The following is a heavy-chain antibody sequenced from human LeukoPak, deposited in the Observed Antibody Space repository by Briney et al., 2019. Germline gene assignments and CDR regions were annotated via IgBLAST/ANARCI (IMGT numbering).Heavy chain of an antibody. V-gene: IGHV3-21*01. CDR3: ASLFREYSSSWNAFDI. J-gene: IGHJ3*02. CDR2: ISSSSSYI. D-gene: IGHD6-13*01. CDR1: GFTFSSYS. Sequence: GGSLRLSCAASGFTFSSYSMNWVRQAPGKGLEWVSSISSSSSYIYYADSVRGRFTISRDNAKNSLYLQMNSLRAEDTAVYYCASLFREYSSSWNAFDIWGQGTMVTVSS.